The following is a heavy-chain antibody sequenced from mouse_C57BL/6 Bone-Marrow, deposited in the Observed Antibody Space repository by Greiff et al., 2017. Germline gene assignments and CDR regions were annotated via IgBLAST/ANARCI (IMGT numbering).Heavy chain of an antibody. V-gene: IGHV14-2*01. CDR1: GFNIKDYY. Sequence: VQLQQSGAELVKPGASVKLSCTASGFNIKDYYMHWVKQRTEQGLEWIGRIDPEDGETKYAPKFQGKATITADPSSNTAYLQLSSLTSENTAVYSCARNWWPPRYYAMDYWGQGTSVTVSS. J-gene: IGHJ4*01. CDR2: IDPEDGET. CDR3: ARNWWPPRYYAMDY. D-gene: IGHD1-1*02.